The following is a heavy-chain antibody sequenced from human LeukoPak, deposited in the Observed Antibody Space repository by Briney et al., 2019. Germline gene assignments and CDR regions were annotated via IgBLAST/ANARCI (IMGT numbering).Heavy chain of an antibody. V-gene: IGHV3-21*01. CDR3: AIPGSGRSYYYGMDV. CDR1: GFTFSSYS. D-gene: IGHD3-10*01. CDR2: ISSSSSYI. Sequence: GGSLRLSCAASGFTFSSYSMNWVRQAPGKGLEWVSSISSSSSYIYYADSVKGRFTISRDNAKNSLYLQMNSLRAEDTAVYYCAIPGSGRSYYYGMDVWGKGTTVTVSS. J-gene: IGHJ6*04.